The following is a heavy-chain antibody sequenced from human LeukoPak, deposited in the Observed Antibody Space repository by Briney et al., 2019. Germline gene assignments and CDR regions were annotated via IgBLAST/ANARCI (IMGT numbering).Heavy chain of an antibody. V-gene: IGHV3-30*18. CDR1: GFTFSSYG. CDR3: AKVYCSSTSCYYSN. J-gene: IGHJ4*02. CDR2: ISYDGSNK. Sequence: PGRSLRLSCAASGFTFSSYGMHGVRQAPGKGLEWGAVISYDGSNKYYAESVKGRFTISRDNSKNTLYLQMNSLRAEDTVVYYCAKVYCSSTSCYYSNWGQGTLVTVSS. D-gene: IGHD2-2*01.